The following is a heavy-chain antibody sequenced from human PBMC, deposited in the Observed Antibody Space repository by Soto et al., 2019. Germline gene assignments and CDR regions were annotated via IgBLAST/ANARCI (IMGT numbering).Heavy chain of an antibody. Sequence: PGGSLRLSCAASGFIFSTYDLNWVRQAPGKGLEWVSGISGGGSMTYYADSVKGRFTISRDNSRNTLSLQMNSLRADDTAVYYCANTPSSWYAWGQGALVTVSS. CDR2: ISGGGSMT. V-gene: IGHV3-23*01. CDR3: ANTPSSWYA. CDR1: GFIFSTYD. D-gene: IGHD6-13*01. J-gene: IGHJ5*02.